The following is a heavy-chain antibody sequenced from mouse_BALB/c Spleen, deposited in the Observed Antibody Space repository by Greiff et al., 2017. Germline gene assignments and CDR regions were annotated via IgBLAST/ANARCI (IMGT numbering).Heavy chain of an antibody. D-gene: IGHD2-1*01. CDR3: AGAGGNYGGY. Sequence: EVKLMESGGGLVKPGGSLKLSCAASGFTFSSYAMSWVRQTPEKRLEWVATISSGGSYTYYPDSVKGRFTISRDNAKNTLYLQMSSLRSEDTAMYCGAGAGGNYGGYWGQGTSVTVSS. CDR2: ISSGGSYT. V-gene: IGHV5-9-3*01. CDR1: GFTFSSYA. J-gene: IGHJ4*01.